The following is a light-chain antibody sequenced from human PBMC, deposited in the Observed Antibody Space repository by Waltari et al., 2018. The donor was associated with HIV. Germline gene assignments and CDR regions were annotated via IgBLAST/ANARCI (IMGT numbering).Light chain of an antibody. J-gene: IGKJ1*01. CDR3: QQYDNYLWT. Sequence: DIQMTQSPFTLSASVGDRVTITCRASQSISSWLAWYQQKPGNVPKLLIYRASTLESRVPSRFSGSGSGTEFTLTISSLQPDDFATYYCQQYDNYLWTFGQGTKVEIK. V-gene: IGKV1-5*03. CDR2: RAS. CDR1: QSISSW.